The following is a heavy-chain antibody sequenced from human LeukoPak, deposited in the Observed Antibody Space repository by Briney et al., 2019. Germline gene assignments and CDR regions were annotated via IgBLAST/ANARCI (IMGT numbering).Heavy chain of an antibody. CDR2: ISSSGSTI. Sequence: GGSLRLSCAASGFTFSDYYMSWIRQAPGKGLEWVSYISSSGSTIYYADSVKGRFTISRDNAKNSLYLQMNSLRDEDTAVYYCATSRDYGDYEYYYGMDVWGQGTTVTVSS. CDR3: ATSRDYGDYEYYYGMDV. D-gene: IGHD4-17*01. CDR1: GFTFSDYY. J-gene: IGHJ6*02. V-gene: IGHV3-11*04.